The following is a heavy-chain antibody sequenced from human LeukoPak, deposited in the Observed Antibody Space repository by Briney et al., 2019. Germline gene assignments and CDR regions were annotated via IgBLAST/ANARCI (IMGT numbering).Heavy chain of an antibody. V-gene: IGHV3-30-3*01. CDR2: ISYDGSNK. D-gene: IGHD1-26*01. J-gene: IGHJ4*02. CDR1: GFTFSSYA. CDR3: ARVVGATLFDY. Sequence: GGSLRLSCAASGFTFSSYAMHWVRQAPGKGLEWVAVISYDGSNKYYADSVKGRFTISRDNSKNTLYLQMNSLGAEDTAVYYCARVVGATLFDYWGQGTLVTVSS.